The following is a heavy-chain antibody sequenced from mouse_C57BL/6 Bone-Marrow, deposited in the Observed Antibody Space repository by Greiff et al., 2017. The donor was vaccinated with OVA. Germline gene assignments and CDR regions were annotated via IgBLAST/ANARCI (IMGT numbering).Heavy chain of an antibody. CDR3: ARSYDGYYLYAMDY. V-gene: IGHV1-26*01. D-gene: IGHD2-3*01. Sequence: EVQLQQSGPELVKPGASVKISCKASGYTFTDYYMNWVKQSHGKSLEWIGDINPNNGGTSYNQKFKGKATLTVDKSSSTAYMYLRSLTSEDSAVYYCARSYDGYYLYAMDYWGQGTSVTVSS. CDR2: INPNNGGT. J-gene: IGHJ4*01. CDR1: GYTFTDYY.